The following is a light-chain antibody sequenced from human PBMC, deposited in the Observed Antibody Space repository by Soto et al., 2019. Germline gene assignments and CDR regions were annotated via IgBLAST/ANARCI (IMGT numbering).Light chain of an antibody. CDR2: VSD. J-gene: IGLJ1*01. V-gene: IGLV1-44*01. Sequence: QSVLTQPPSASGAPGQRVTISCSGSRSNIGSSNVNWFQQFPGTAPRLIITVSDQRPSGVPDRFSGSKSGTSGSLAISGLQSEDEADYYCAVWDDSLKAYIVGAGTKVTVL. CDR3: AVWDDSLKAYI. CDR1: RSNIGSSN.